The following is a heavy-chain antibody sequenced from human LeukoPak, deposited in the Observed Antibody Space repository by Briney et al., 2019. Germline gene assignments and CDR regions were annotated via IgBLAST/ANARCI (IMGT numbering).Heavy chain of an antibody. Sequence: PGGSLRLSCAASGFTFSSYWMSWVRQAPGKGLDWVANIKQDGSEKYYVDSVKGRFTISRDNAKNSLYLQMNSLRAEDTAVYYCARDFPYNWNEAANDYWGQGTLVTVSS. V-gene: IGHV3-7*01. CDR2: IKQDGSEK. CDR3: ARDFPYNWNEAANDY. J-gene: IGHJ4*02. D-gene: IGHD1-20*01. CDR1: GFTFSSYW.